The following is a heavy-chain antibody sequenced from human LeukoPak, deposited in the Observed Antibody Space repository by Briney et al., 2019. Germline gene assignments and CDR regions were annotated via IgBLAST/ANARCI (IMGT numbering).Heavy chain of an antibody. Sequence: PGGALRLSCAASGFTFRSYSMNWVRQAPGKGLECVSSISSSSSYIYYADSVKGRFTISRDNAKNSLSLQMDSLRAEDTAIYYCARESPWNAYKAFDIWGQGTTVTVS. CDR2: ISSSSSYI. J-gene: IGHJ3*02. CDR1: GFTFRSYS. CDR3: ARESPWNAYKAFDI. V-gene: IGHV3-21*01. D-gene: IGHD1-1*01.